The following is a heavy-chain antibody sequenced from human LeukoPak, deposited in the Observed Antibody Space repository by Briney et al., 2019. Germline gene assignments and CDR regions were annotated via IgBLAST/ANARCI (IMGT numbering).Heavy chain of an antibody. Sequence: SETLSLTCTVSGGSISSSSYYWGWIRQPPGKGLEWIGSIYYSGSTYYNPSLKSRVTISVDTSKNHFSLKLSSVTAADTAIYYCARSLSYGQLSYYGLDVWGQGTTVTVSS. J-gene: IGHJ6*02. V-gene: IGHV4-39*07. CDR3: ARSLSYGQLSYYGLDV. CDR1: GGSISSSSYY. D-gene: IGHD6-13*01. CDR2: IYYSGST.